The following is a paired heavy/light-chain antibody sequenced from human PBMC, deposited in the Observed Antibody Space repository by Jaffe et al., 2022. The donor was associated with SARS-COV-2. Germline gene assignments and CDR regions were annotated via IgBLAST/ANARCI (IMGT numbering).Light chain of an antibody. J-gene: IGLJ3*02. Sequence: SYELTQPPSVSVSPGQTARITCSGDALPKKYAYWYQQKSGQAPVLVIYEDSKRPSGIPERFSGSSSGTMATLTISGAQVEDEADYYCYSTDSSGNHGVFGGGTKLTVL. CDR2: EDS. CDR3: YSTDSSGNHGV. CDR1: ALPKKY. V-gene: IGLV3-10*01.
Heavy chain of an antibody. CDR2: IYPGDSDT. Sequence: EVQLVQSGAEVKKPGESLKISCKGSGYSFTSYWIGWVRQMPGKGLEWMGIIYPGDSDTRYSPSFQGQVTISADKSISTAYLQWSSLKASDTAMYYCARLRDYYGSGSPKEYYFDYWGQGTLVTVSS. D-gene: IGHD3-10*01. CDR3: ARLRDYYGSGSPKEYYFDY. V-gene: IGHV5-51*01. J-gene: IGHJ4*02. CDR1: GYSFTSYW.